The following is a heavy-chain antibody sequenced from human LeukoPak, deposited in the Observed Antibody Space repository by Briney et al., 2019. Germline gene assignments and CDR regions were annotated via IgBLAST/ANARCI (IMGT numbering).Heavy chain of an antibody. J-gene: IGHJ5*02. CDR1: GYTFTSYY. CDR3: ARAPAGQLVGGHWFDP. D-gene: IGHD6-6*01. CDR2: INPSGGST. V-gene: IGHV1-46*01. Sequence: GASVKVSCKASGYTFTSYYMHWVRQAPGQGLEWMGIINPSGGSTSYAQKFQGRVTMTGDTSTSTVYMELSSLRSEDTAVYYCARAPAGQLVGGHWFDPWGQGTLVTVSS.